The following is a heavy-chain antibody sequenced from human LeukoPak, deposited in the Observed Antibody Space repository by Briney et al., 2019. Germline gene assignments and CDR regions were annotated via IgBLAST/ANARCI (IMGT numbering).Heavy chain of an antibody. CDR3: AKCGNSGCHLIDY. V-gene: IGHV3-23*01. CDR1: GFTFSTNA. J-gene: IGHJ4*02. Sequence: GGSLRLSCAASGFTFSTNAMSWVRQAPGKGLEWVSAISGRSGSTYYSDSVKGRFTISRDNSKSTLYLQMDSLRAEDTAVYYCAKCGNSGCHLIDYWGQGTLVTVSS. CDR2: ISGRSGST. D-gene: IGHD5-12*01.